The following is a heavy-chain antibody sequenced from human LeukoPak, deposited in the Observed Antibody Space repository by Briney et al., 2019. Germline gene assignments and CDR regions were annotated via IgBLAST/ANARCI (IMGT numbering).Heavy chain of an antibody. CDR1: GGSISGYY. CDR3: ARRLGIGYCSGVSCYYYMDV. D-gene: IGHD2-15*01. CDR2: VYYSGST. Sequence: SETLSLTCTVSGGSISGYYWSWIRQPPGKGLEWIGYVYYSGSTNYNPSLKNRVSMSVDTSKNQFSLKLNSVTAADTAVYYCARRLGIGYCSGVSCYYYMDVXGKGXXVTVS. J-gene: IGHJ6*03. V-gene: IGHV4-59*01.